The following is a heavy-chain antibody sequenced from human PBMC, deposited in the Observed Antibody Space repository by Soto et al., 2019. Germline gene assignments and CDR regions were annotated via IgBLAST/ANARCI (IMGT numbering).Heavy chain of an antibody. CDR3: ARETRDTADGLDV. J-gene: IGHJ6*02. Sequence: QVQLQESGPGLVKPSETLSLRCSVSGGSIRTIYWTWVRQPAGKGLEWIGRIHTSGSSNYNPSLDRRVTLSFDTPRNEFSLRLKSVAVADTAVYYWARETRDTADGLDVWGQGTAVTVSS. V-gene: IGHV4-4*07. CDR2: IHTSGSS. CDR1: GGSIRTIY. D-gene: IGHD5-18*01.